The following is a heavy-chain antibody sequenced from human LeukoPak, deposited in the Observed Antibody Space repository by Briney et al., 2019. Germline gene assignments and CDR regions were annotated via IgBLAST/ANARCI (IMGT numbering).Heavy chain of an antibody. CDR2: IYYSGGT. Sequence: SETLSLTCTVSGGSISSYYWSWIRQPPGKGLEWIGYIYYSGGTNYNPSLKSRVTISVDTSKNQFSLKLSSVTAADTAVYYCARDESGYFDYWGQGTLVTVSS. CDR1: GGSISSYY. CDR3: ARDESGYFDY. J-gene: IGHJ4*02. V-gene: IGHV4-59*01.